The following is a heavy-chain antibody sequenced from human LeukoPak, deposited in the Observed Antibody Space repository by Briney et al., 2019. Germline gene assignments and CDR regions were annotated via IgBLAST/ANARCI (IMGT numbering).Heavy chain of an antibody. Sequence: GRSLRLSCAASGFTFSSYGMHWVRQAPGKGLEWVAVISYDGSNKYYADSVKGRFTISRDNSKNTLYLQMNSLRAEDTAAYYCAREWPDLAHLLTVDYWGQGTLVTVSS. CDR2: ISYDGSNK. J-gene: IGHJ4*02. CDR3: AREWPDLAHLLTVDY. V-gene: IGHV3-30*03. CDR1: GFTFSSYG. D-gene: IGHD3-3*02.